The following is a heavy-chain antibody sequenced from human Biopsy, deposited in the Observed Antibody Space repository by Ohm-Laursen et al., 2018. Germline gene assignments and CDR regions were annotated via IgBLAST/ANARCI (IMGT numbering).Heavy chain of an antibody. V-gene: IGHV3-7*04. CDR2: IREHGNEE. CDR3: ARGNGPSA. D-gene: IGHD4-11*01. CDR1: GFTFNSDW. Sequence: SLRLSCAASGFTFNSDWMSWVRQAPGKGLECVAIIREHGNEEFYVDSVKGRFTISRDNARNSVYLQMNSLRAEDTAIYYCARGNGPSAWGQGTLVTVSS. J-gene: IGHJ5*02.